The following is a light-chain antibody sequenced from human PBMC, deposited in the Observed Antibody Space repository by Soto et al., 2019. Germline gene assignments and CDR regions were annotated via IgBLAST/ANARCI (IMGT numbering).Light chain of an antibody. CDR1: QSVSSSY. J-gene: IGKJ5*01. Sequence: EIVLTHSPGTLSLSPVERATLSFSSSQSVSSSYLAWYQQKPGQAPRLLIYGASSRATGIPDRFSGSGSGTDFTLTISRLEPEDFALYYCQQHDILPITFGQGTRLEIK. V-gene: IGKV3-20*01. CDR2: GAS. CDR3: QQHDILPIT.